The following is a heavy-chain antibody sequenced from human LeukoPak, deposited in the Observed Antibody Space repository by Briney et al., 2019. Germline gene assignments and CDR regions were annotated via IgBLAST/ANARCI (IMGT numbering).Heavy chain of an antibody. CDR1: GGSISSSSYY. J-gene: IGHJ4*02. V-gene: IGHV4-39*07. CDR3: ASLGFLLRSSWEFDY. CDR2: IYHSGST. Sequence: PSETLSLTCTVSGGSISSSSYYWGWIRQPPGKGLEWIGYIYHSGSTYYNPSLKSRVTISVDRSKNQFSLKLSSVTAADTAVYYCASLGFLLRSSWEFDYWGQGTLVTVSS. D-gene: IGHD6-13*01.